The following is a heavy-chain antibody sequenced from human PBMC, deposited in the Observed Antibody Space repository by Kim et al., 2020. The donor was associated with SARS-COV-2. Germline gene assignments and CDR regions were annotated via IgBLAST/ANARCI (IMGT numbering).Heavy chain of an antibody. CDR2: IYYGGTT. Sequence: SETLSLTCTVSGDSISYYYCSWIRQFPGKGLEWIGYIYYGGTTDYNPSLKSRVTISVDTSKNEFSLELSSVTAADTAIYYCARSEGRGSWRHVDYWGQG. CDR3: ARSEGRGSWRHVDY. CDR1: GDSISYYY. J-gene: IGHJ4*02. D-gene: IGHD6-13*01. V-gene: IGHV4-59*01.